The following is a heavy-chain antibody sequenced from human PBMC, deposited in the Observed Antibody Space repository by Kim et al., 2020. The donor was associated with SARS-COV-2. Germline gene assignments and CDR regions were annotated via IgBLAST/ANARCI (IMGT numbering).Heavy chain of an antibody. Sequence: GGSLRLSCAASGFTLSSYWMHWVRQAPGKGLVWVSRSNSDGSSRIYADSVKGRFSISRDNAKNTLYLQMNSLRAEDTAVYYCARRTATAGGYWYFDLWGR. V-gene: IGHV3-74*01. CDR3: ARRTATAGGYWYFDL. D-gene: IGHD6-13*01. CDR1: GFTLSSYW. J-gene: IGHJ2*01. CDR2: SNSDGSSR.